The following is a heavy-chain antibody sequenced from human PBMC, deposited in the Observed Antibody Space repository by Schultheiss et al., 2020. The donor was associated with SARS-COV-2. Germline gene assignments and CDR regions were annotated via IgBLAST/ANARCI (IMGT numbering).Heavy chain of an antibody. D-gene: IGHD3-10*01. CDR2: IYYSGST. Sequence: LRLSCTVSGGSISSGGYYWSWIRQHPGKGLEWIGYIYYSGSTYYNPSLKSRVTISVDTSKNQFSLKLSSVTAADTAVYYCARDYSYYYGSGTQEVNWFDPWGQGTLVTVSS. J-gene: IGHJ5*02. CDR1: GGSISSGGYY. V-gene: IGHV4-31*03. CDR3: ARDYSYYYGSGTQEVNWFDP.